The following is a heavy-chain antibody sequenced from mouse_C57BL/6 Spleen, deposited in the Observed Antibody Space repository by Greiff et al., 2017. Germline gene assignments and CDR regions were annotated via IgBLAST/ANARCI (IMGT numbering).Heavy chain of an antibody. Sequence: VQLQQSGTVLARPGASVKMSCKTSGYTFTSYWMHWVKQRPGRGLEWIGAIYPGNSDTSYNQKFKGKAKLTAVTSASTAYMELSSLTNEDSAVYYCTRSDYYSNYDAMDYWGQGTSVTVSS. CDR3: TRSDYYSNYDAMDY. J-gene: IGHJ4*01. V-gene: IGHV1-5*01. CDR1: GYTFTSYW. D-gene: IGHD2-5*01. CDR2: IYPGNSDT.